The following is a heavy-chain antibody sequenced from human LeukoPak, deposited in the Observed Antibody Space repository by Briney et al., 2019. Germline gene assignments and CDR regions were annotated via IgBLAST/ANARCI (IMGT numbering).Heavy chain of an antibody. J-gene: IGHJ3*02. D-gene: IGHD6-6*01. Sequence: GGSLRLSCAVSGFTFSSYAMSWVRQAPGKGLEWVSGISGSGGSTYYADSVKGRFTISRDNSKNTLYLQMNSLRAEDPAVYYCAKAWISSSPNDAFDIWGQGTMVTVSS. CDR3: AKAWISSSPNDAFDI. CDR2: ISGSGGST. CDR1: GFTFSSYA. V-gene: IGHV3-23*01.